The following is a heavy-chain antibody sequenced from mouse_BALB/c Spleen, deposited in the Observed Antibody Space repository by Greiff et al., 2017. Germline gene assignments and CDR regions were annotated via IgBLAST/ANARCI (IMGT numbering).Heavy chain of an antibody. D-gene: IGHD2-4*01. Sequence: EVQLVESGGGLVKPGGSLKLSCAASGFTFSSYAMSWVRQSPEKRLEWVAEISSGGSYTYYPDTVTGRFTISRDNAKNTLYLEMSSLRSEETAMYYCALSTMITTGAMDYWGQGTSVTVSS. V-gene: IGHV5-9-4*01. CDR1: GFTFSSYA. CDR3: ALSTMITTGAMDY. J-gene: IGHJ4*01. CDR2: ISSGGSYT.